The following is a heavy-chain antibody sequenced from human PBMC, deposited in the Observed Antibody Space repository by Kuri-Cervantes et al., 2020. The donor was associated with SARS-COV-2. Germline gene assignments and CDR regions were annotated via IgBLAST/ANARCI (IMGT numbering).Heavy chain of an antibody. CDR3: ARQKFHYYDSSGYQGATDY. Sequence: GGSLRLSCKGSGYSFTSYWIGWVRQTPGKGLEWMGIIYPGDSDTRYSPSFQGQVTISADKSISTAYLQWSSLKASDTAMYYCARQKFHYYDSSGYQGATDYWGQGTLVTVSS. J-gene: IGHJ4*02. CDR1: GYSFTSYW. D-gene: IGHD3-22*01. CDR2: IYPGDSDT. V-gene: IGHV5-51*01.